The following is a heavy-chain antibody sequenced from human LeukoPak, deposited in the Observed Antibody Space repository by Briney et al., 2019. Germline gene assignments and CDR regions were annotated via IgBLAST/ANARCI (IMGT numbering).Heavy chain of an antibody. D-gene: IGHD3-9*01. CDR2: ITGSGDTT. CDR1: GFIFRNYA. V-gene: IGHV3-23*01. Sequence: GGSLRLSCAASGFIFRNYAMSWVRQAPGKGLEWVSAITGSGDTTYYADSVKGRFTISRDNSKNTLYVEMNTLRAEDTAVYYCAKWGNYDILTGYYVSDFWGQGTLVTVSS. J-gene: IGHJ4*02. CDR3: AKWGNYDILTGYYVSDF.